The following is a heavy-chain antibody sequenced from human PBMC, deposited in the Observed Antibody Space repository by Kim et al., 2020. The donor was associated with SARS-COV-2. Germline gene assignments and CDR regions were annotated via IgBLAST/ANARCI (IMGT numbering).Heavy chain of an antibody. Sequence: GGSLRLSCAASGFTFSSYAMSWVRQAPGKGLEWVSAISGSGGSTYYADSVKGRFTISRDNSKNTLYLQMNSLRAEDTAVYYCAKDRLRYCSGGSCEYYYYGMDVWGQGTTVTVSS. J-gene: IGHJ6*02. V-gene: IGHV3-23*01. CDR3: AKDRLRYCSGGSCEYYYYGMDV. CDR1: GFTFSSYA. CDR2: ISGSGGST. D-gene: IGHD2-15*01.